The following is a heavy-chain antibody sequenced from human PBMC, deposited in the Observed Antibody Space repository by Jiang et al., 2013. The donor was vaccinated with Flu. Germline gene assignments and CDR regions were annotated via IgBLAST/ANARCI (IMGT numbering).Heavy chain of an antibody. CDR1: GYTLTELS. J-gene: IGHJ6*02. D-gene: IGHD3-22*01. CDR3: VKQTGAYYDSSGYYYYYGMDV. CDR2: FDPEDGET. Sequence: KVSCKVSGYTLTELSMHWVRQAPGTGLEWMGGFDPEDGETIYARNFQGRVTMTEDTSTDTAYMELSSLTSEDTAVYYCVKQTGAYYDSSGYYYYYGMDVWGQGTTVTVSS. V-gene: IGHV1-24*01.